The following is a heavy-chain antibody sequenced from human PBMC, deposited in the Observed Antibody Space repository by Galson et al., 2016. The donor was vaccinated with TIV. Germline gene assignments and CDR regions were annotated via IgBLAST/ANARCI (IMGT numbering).Heavy chain of an antibody. D-gene: IGHD1-26*01. CDR2: IYNSGST. CDR1: GGSVSSGGFY. V-gene: IGHV4-31*03. CDR3: ARWADTGSYYQYFHH. Sequence: LTCNVSGGSVSSGGFYWSWIRQHPGKGLEWIGYIYNSGSTYYNPSLKSRVTISVDTSKNEFSLKLSSVTAADTAVYYCARWADTGSYYQYFHHWGQGTLVSVSS. J-gene: IGHJ1*01.